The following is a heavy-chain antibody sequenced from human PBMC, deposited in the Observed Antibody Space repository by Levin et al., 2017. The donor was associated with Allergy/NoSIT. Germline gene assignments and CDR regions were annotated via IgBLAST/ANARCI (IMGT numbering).Heavy chain of an antibody. Sequence: ASVKVSCAASGFTFDDYGMSWVRQAPGKGLEWVSGINWNGGSTGYADSVKGRFTISRDNAKNSLYLQMNSLRAEDTALYYCARESGFDVYYYYMDVWGIGTTVTVSS. V-gene: IGHV3-20*04. CDR2: INWNGGST. CDR3: ARESGFDVYYYYMDV. D-gene: IGHD3-10*01. CDR1: GFTFDDYG. J-gene: IGHJ6*03.